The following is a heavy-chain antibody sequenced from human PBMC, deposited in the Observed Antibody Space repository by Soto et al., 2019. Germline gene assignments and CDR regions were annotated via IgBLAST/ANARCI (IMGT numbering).Heavy chain of an antibody. J-gene: IGHJ4*02. CDR1: GFTFDDYA. D-gene: IGHD2-21*01. CDR2: ISWNSGSI. Sequence: EVQLVESGGGLVQPGRSLRLSCAASGFTFDDYAMHWVRQAPGKGLEWVSGISWNSGSIGYADSVKGRFTISRDNAKNSLYLQMNSLRAEDTALYYCAKEGDGYIDYWGQGTLVTVSS. CDR3: AKEGDGYIDY. V-gene: IGHV3-9*01.